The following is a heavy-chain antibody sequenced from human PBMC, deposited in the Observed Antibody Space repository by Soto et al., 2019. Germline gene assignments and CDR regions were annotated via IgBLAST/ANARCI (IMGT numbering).Heavy chain of an antibody. Sequence: QVQLQESGPGLVKPSETLSLTCTVSGGSVSNSNYYWTWIRQPPGKGLEWIGYIYYSGSTTYNPSLKSRVTISVDTSKNQFSLKLSSVTAADTAVFYCARVHTDGYKLDYWGQGTLVTVSS. CDR2: IYYSGST. V-gene: IGHV4-61*01. CDR1: GGSVSNSNYY. D-gene: IGHD5-12*01. J-gene: IGHJ4*02. CDR3: ARVHTDGYKLDY.